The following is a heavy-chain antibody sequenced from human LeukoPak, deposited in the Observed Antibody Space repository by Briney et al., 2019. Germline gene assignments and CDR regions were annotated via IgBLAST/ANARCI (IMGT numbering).Heavy chain of an antibody. Sequence: SETLSLTCTVSGGSISSGGYYWSWIRQHPGKGLEWIGYIYYSGSTYYNPSLKSRVTISVDTSKNQFSLKLSSVTAADTAVYYCARRVVVVVAAHFDYWGQGTLVTVSS. D-gene: IGHD2-15*01. CDR2: IYYSGST. V-gene: IGHV4-31*03. CDR3: ARRVVVVVAAHFDY. CDR1: GGSISSGGYY. J-gene: IGHJ4*02.